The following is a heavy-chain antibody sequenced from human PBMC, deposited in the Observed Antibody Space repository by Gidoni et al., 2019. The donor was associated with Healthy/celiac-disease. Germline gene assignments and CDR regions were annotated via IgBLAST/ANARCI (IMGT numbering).Heavy chain of an antibody. V-gene: IGHV3-74*01. Sequence: EVQLVESGGGLVQPGGSLRLSCAASGFPFRSYWMHWVRQAPGKGLVWVSRINSDGSSTSYADSVKGRFTISRDNAKNTLYLQMNSLRAEDTAVYYCARAAGVYYDSSGYPDYWGQGTLVTVSS. CDR3: ARAAGVYYDSSGYPDY. CDR1: GFPFRSYW. J-gene: IGHJ4*02. D-gene: IGHD3-22*01. CDR2: INSDGSST.